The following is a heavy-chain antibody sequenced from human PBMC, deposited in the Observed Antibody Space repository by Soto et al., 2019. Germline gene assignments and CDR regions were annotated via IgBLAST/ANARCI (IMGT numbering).Heavy chain of an antibody. J-gene: IGHJ4*02. D-gene: IGHD3-22*01. CDR3: ARGPNPDYYDSSVDY. Sequence: GGSLRLSCVASGFTFNIYAMHWVRQAPGKGLEWVTVTSNDGSKKYYADSVKGRFTISRDNSKNTLYLQMNSLSVEDTAVYYCARGPNPDYYDSSVDYWGQGALVTVSS. CDR2: TSNDGSKK. CDR1: GFTFNIYA. V-gene: IGHV3-30-3*01.